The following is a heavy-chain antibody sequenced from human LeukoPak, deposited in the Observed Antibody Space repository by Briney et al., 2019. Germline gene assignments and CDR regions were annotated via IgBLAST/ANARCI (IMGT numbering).Heavy chain of an antibody. CDR3: ASHEEEAQPINDY. D-gene: IGHD5-24*01. V-gene: IGHV3-30-3*01. J-gene: IGHJ4*02. CDR2: ISYDGSNK. CDR1: GFTFSSYA. Sequence: GGSLRLSCAASGFTFSSYAMHWVRQAPGKGLEWVAVISYDGSNKYYADSVKGRFTISRDNSKNTLYLQMNSLRAEDTAVYYCASHEEEAQPINDYWGQGTLVTVSS.